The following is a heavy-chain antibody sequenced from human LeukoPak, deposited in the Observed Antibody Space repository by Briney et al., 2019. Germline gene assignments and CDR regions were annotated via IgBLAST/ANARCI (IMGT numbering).Heavy chain of an antibody. CDR3: ARDRYCSSTSCYTEGIDY. CDR2: IKQDGSEK. V-gene: IGHV3-7*01. CDR1: GFNFHNFA. J-gene: IGHJ4*02. Sequence: PGGSLRLSCEASGFNFHNFAMHWVRQAPGKGLEWVANIKQDGSEKYYVDSVKGRFTISRDNAKNSLYLQMNSLRAEDTAVYYCARDRYCSSTSCYTEGIDYWGQGTLVTVSS. D-gene: IGHD2-2*02.